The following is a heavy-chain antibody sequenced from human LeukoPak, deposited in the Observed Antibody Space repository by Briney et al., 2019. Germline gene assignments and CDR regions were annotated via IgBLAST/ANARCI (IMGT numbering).Heavy chain of an antibody. Sequence: GGSLRLSCAASGFTFSSYGMHWVRQAPGKGLEWVAVIWYDGSNKYYADSVKGRFTISRDNSKNTLYLQMNSLRAEDTAVYYCARDGIAVAGDKFDYWGQGTLVTVSS. CDR3: ARDGIAVAGDKFDY. CDR1: GFTFSSYG. J-gene: IGHJ4*02. CDR2: IWYDGSNK. V-gene: IGHV3-33*01. D-gene: IGHD6-19*01.